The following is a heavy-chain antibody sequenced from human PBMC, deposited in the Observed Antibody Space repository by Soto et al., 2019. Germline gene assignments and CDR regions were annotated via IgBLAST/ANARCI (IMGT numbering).Heavy chain of an antibody. J-gene: IGHJ6*02. Sequence: QVQLVESGGGVVQPGGSLRLSCAASGFIFSSYGMHWDRQAPGKGLEWVAVIWYDGSNTSHADSVKGRFTISRDNSQNTLYLQMHRMRAEYPSVYYCARVKPSYNAMDVWGQDTTVTVSS. CDR1: GFIFSSYG. CDR2: IWYDGSNT. CDR3: ARVKPSYNAMDV. V-gene: IGHV3-33*01.